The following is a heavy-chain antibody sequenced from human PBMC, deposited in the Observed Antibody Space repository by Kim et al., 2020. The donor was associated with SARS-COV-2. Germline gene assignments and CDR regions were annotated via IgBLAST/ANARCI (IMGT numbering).Heavy chain of an antibody. D-gene: IGHD6-19*01. V-gene: IGHV3-9*01. Sequence: ADSVKGRFTISRDNAKNSLYLQMNSLRAEDTALYYCAKDRRSGWFSSLDVWGQGTTVTVSS. CDR3: AKDRRSGWFSSLDV. J-gene: IGHJ6*02.